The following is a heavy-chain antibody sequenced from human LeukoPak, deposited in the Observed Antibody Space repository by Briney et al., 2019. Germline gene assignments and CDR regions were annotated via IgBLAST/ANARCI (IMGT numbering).Heavy chain of an antibody. V-gene: IGHV1-2*02. D-gene: IGHD3-16*01. CDR3: ARGGDGASSPYYYYYMDV. Sequence: ASVKVSCKASGYTFTGYYMHWVRQAPGQGLEWMGWINPNSGGTNYAQKFQGGVTMTRDTSISTAYMELSRLRSDDTAVYYCARGGDGASSPYYYYYMDVWGKGTTVTVSS. CDR2: INPNSGGT. CDR1: GYTFTGYY. J-gene: IGHJ6*03.